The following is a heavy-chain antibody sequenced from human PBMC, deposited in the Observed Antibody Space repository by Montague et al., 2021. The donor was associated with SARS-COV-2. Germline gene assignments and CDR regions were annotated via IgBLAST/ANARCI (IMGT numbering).Heavy chain of an antibody. Sequence: SGRTYNNPSLKSRLNISVETSKNQFSLNLTSVTAADTAVYYCARPKMTTLTNNAFDIWGQGTIV. CDR2: SGRT. D-gene: IGHD4-11*01. CDR3: ARPKMTTLTNNAFDI. V-gene: IGHV4-39*01. J-gene: IGHJ3*02.